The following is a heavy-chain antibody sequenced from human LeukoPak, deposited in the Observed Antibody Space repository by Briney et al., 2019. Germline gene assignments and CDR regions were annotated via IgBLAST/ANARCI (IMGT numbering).Heavy chain of an antibody. CDR1: GFTFDDYA. CDR3: AKDTGGGGLRWNYFDY. V-gene: IGHV3-9*01. CDR2: ISWNSGSI. D-gene: IGHD4-23*01. J-gene: IGHJ4*02. Sequence: GGSLRLSCAASGFTFDDYAMHWVRQAPGKGLEWVSGISWNSGSIGYADSVKGRFTISRDNAKNSLYLQMNSLRAEDTALYYRAKDTGGGGLRWNYFDYWGQGTLVTVSS.